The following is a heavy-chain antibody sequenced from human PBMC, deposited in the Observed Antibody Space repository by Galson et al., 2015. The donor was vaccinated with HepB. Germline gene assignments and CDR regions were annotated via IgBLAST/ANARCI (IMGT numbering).Heavy chain of an antibody. CDR2: ISGYTGHT. Sequence: SVKVSCKASGYTFTSYVISWVRQAPGQGLEWLGRISGYTGHTKYAQNLQNKVTMTTDTSTSTAYLELRRLKSDDTAIYYCARGGSGSDYWGQGTLVTVSS. CDR1: GYTFTSYV. V-gene: IGHV1-18*04. J-gene: IGHJ4*02. CDR3: ARGGSGSDY. D-gene: IGHD5-12*01.